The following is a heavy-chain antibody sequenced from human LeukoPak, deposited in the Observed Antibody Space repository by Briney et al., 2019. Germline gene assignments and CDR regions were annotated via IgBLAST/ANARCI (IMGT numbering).Heavy chain of an antibody. CDR2: ISSTSSNI. CDR1: GFTFSSYN. V-gene: IGHV3-21*04. Sequence: PGGSLRLSCAASGFTFSSYNMNWVRQAPGKGLEWVSSISSTSSNIFYADSVEGRFTISRDNAKNSLYLQMNSPRAEDTAIYYCAKNIRQLGNYQYYMDVWGKGTTVTVSS. CDR3: AKNIRQLGNYQYYMDV. D-gene: IGHD7-27*01. J-gene: IGHJ6*03.